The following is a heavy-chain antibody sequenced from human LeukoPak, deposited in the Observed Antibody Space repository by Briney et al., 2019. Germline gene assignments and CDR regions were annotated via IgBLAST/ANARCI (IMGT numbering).Heavy chain of an antibody. V-gene: IGHV3-11*01. CDR3: ARTVGASEGVDF. J-gene: IGHJ4*02. Sequence: TGGSRRLSVTAPGFTFSDFYMTWIRQAPGKGLEWVSYISSNGNTIYYADSVKGRFTISRDNAKNSLYLQMNSLRAEDTAVYYCARTVGASEGVDFWGQGTLVTVSS. CDR1: GFTFSDFY. CDR2: ISSNGNTI. D-gene: IGHD1-26*01.